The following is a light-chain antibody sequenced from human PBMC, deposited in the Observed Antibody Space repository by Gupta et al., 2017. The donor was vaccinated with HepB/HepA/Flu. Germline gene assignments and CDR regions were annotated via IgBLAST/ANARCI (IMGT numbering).Light chain of an antibody. V-gene: IGKV2-28*01. CDR3: MQTLQTPS. CDR1: QSLLQSNGYNP. CDR2: LGS. J-gene: IGKJ4*01. Sequence: DIVMTQSPLSLPFTPGEPASISCRSSQSLLQSNGYNPLDWYLQKQGPSPQLLIYLGSNRASGVPDRFSGSGSGTDFTLKISRVDAEDVGVYYCMQTLQTPSFGGGTKVEIK.